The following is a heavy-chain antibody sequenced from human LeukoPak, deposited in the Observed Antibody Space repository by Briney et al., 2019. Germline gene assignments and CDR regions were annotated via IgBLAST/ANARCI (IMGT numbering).Heavy chain of an antibody. J-gene: IGHJ4*02. Sequence: SETLSLTCAVYGGSFSGYYWGWIRQPPGKGLEWIGSIYFSGTTYYNPSLKSRVTISVDTSKNQFSLRLSSVTAADTAVYYCARRYYYDTSGYWYYFDYWGQGTLVTVSS. V-gene: IGHV4-39*01. CDR3: ARRYYYDTSGYWYYFDY. CDR2: IYFSGTT. CDR1: GGSFSGYY. D-gene: IGHD3-22*01.